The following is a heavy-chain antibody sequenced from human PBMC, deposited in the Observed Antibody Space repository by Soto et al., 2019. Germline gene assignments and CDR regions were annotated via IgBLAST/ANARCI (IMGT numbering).Heavy chain of an antibody. CDR3: ARETGYLFGMDV. Sequence: GGSLRLSCAASGFNVGAFAVDWVRQAPGKGLEWVSGISVSDAFIYYADSVRGRFSISRDAAENILYLQMNSLRAEDTAVYYCARETGYLFGMDVWGQGTTVTVSS. D-gene: IGHD3-9*01. CDR1: GFNVGAFA. V-gene: IGHV3-23*01. J-gene: IGHJ6*02. CDR2: ISVSDAFI.